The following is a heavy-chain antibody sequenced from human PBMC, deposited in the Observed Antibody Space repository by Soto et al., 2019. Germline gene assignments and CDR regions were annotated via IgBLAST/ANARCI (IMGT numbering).Heavy chain of an antibody. D-gene: IGHD3-3*01. CDR1: GFTFSSYS. CDR3: ARDRTYYDFWSGYYDYYYYGMDV. CDR2: ISSSSSYI. Sequence: GGSLRLSCAASGFTFSSYSMNWVRQAPGKGLEWVSSISSSSSYIYYADSVKGRFTISRDNAKNSLYLQMNSLRAEDTAVYYCARDRTYYDFWSGYYDYYYYGMDVWGQGTTVTVSS. J-gene: IGHJ6*02. V-gene: IGHV3-21*01.